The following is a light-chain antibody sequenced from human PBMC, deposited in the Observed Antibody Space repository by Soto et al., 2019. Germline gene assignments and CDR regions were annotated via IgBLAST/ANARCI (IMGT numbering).Light chain of an antibody. CDR1: SSDVGRHNY. Sequence: QSALTQPPSASGSPGQSVTISCTGTSSDVGRHNYVSWYQKHPGKAPKLMIFEVTKRPSGVPDRFSGSKSGNTASLTVSGLQADDEADYYCSSYGGSNKFVFGGGTKLTVL. CDR2: EVT. V-gene: IGLV2-8*01. CDR3: SSYGGSNKFV. J-gene: IGLJ3*02.